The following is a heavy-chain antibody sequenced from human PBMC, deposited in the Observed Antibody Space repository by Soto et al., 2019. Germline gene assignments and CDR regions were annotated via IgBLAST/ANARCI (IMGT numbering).Heavy chain of an antibody. CDR2: IYYSGST. Sequence: SETLSLTCTVSGGSISSYYWSWIRQPPGKGLEWIGYIYYSGSTNYNPSLKSRVTISVDTSKNQFSLKLSSVTAADTAVYYCARVQAEYSSDGGMGQTFYYYYYYYMDVWGKGTTVTV. V-gene: IGHV4-59*01. J-gene: IGHJ6*03. D-gene: IGHD6-6*01. CDR1: GGSISSYY. CDR3: ARVQAEYSSDGGMGQTFYYYYYYYMDV.